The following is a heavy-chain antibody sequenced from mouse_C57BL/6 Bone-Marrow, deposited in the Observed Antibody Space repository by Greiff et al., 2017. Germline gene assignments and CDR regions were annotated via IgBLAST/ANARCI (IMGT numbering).Heavy chain of an antibody. V-gene: IGHV1-19*01. CDR1: GYTFTDYY. D-gene: IGHD2-10*02. CDR2: INPYNGGT. Sequence: DVKLVESGPVLVKPGASVKMSCKASGYTFTDYYMNWVKQSHGKSLEWIGVINPYNGGTSYNQKFKGKATLTVDKSSSTAYMELNSLTSEDSAVYYCARVWSLGDYWGQGTTLTVSS. J-gene: IGHJ2*01. CDR3: ARVWSLGDY.